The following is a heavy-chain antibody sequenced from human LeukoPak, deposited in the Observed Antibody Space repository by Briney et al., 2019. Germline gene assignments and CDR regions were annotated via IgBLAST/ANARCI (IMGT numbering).Heavy chain of an antibody. CDR2: ISSNSSYI. CDR1: GFTLSSYS. Sequence: PGGSLRLSCAASGFTLSSYSMNWVRQAPGKGLEWVSSISSNSSYIYYADSVKGRFTISRDNAKNSLYLQMNSLRAEDTAVYYCAKTRAISISGVVPLCDYWGQGTLVTVSS. J-gene: IGHJ4*02. V-gene: IGHV3-21*01. CDR3: AKTRAISISGVVPLCDY. D-gene: IGHD3-3*01.